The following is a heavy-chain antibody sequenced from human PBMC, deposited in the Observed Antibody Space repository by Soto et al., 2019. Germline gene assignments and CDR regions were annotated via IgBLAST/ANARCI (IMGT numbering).Heavy chain of an antibody. V-gene: IGHV1-69*04. CDR3: ARDVSYYYDSSGYWFDP. J-gene: IGHJ5*02. Sequence: ASVKVSCKASGGTFSSYTISWVRQAPGQGLEWMGRIIPILGIANYAQKFQGRVTITADKSTSTAYMELSSLRSEDTAVYYCARDVSYYYDSSGYWFDPWGQGTLVTVSS. CDR1: GGTFSSYT. CDR2: IIPILGIA. D-gene: IGHD3-22*01.